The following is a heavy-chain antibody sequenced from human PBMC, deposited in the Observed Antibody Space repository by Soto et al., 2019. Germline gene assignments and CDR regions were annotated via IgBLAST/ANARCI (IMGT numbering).Heavy chain of an antibody. CDR2: ISWNSGNI. J-gene: IGHJ4*02. V-gene: IGHV3-9*01. CDR3: AKMVTWDSSGYYQGGFDC. Sequence: EMHLVESGGGLVQPGRSLTISCAASGFTFEDYAMHWVRQTPGKGLEWVSGISWNSGNIIYADSGKGRFTISRDNAKNSLYLQMNSLRPEDKALYYCAKMVTWDSSGYYQGGFDCWGQGTLVTVSS. D-gene: IGHD3-22*01. CDR1: GFTFEDYA.